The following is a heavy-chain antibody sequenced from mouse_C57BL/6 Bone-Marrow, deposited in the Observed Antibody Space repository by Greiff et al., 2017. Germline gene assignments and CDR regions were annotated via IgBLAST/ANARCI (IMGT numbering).Heavy chain of an antibody. J-gene: IGHJ3*01. V-gene: IGHV5-15*01. Sequence: EVKLMESGGGLVQPGGSLKLSCAASGFTFSDYGMAWVRQAPRKGPEWVAFISNLAYSIYYAATVTGRFTISRENAKNTLYLEMSSLRSEDTAMYYCARLDYYGSRSWFAYWGQGTLVTVSA. CDR1: GFTFSDYG. CDR3: ARLDYYGSRSWFAY. D-gene: IGHD1-1*01. CDR2: ISNLAYSI.